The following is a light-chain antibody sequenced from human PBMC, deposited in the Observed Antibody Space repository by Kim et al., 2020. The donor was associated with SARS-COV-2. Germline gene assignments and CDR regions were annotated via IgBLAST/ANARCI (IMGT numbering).Light chain of an antibody. CDR1: SGVISSNY. Sequence: GRTVTTSCTRSSGVISSNYGRWYQQRPGSAPTTVIYEDNQRPSGVPDRFSGSIDSSSNSASLTISGLKTEDEADYYCQSYDSSNQVFGGGTKLTVL. CDR2: EDN. J-gene: IGLJ3*02. CDR3: QSYDSSNQV. V-gene: IGLV6-57*03.